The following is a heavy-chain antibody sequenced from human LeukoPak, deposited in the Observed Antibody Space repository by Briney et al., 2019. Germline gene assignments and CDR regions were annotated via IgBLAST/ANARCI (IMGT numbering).Heavy chain of an antibody. J-gene: IGHJ4*02. CDR3: AKAVAGPFDY. CDR2: IYSGGST. Sequence: PGRSLRLSCAASGFTVSSNYMSWVRQAPGKGLEWVSVIYSGGSTYYADSVKGRFTISRDNSKNTLYLQMNSLRAEDTAVYYCAKAVAGPFDYWGQGTLVTVSS. V-gene: IGHV3-66*01. D-gene: IGHD6-19*01. CDR1: GFTVSSNY.